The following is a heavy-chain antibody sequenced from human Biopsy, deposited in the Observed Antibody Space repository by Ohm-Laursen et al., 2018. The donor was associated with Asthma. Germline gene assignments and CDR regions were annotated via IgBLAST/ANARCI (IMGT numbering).Heavy chain of an antibody. J-gene: IGHJ6*02. Sequence: GTLSLTCSLSSGSGGYMRSGNYYWGWIRQPPGKGLEWIGSIYYSGTTYYNPSLESRVTVSADTSKNQFSLKLTSVTAADTAVYYCVRGSSSWHHGPFHYYYGLDVRGRGTTATVSS. D-gene: IGHD6-13*01. CDR1: SGSGGYMRSGNYY. V-gene: IGHV4-39*01. CDR2: IYYSGTT. CDR3: VRGSSSWHHGPFHYYYGLDV.